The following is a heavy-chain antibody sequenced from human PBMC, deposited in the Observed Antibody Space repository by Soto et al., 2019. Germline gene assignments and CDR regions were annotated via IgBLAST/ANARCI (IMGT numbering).Heavy chain of an antibody. J-gene: IGHJ4*02. CDR1: GGSLNSYY. CDR2: VSSTGST. D-gene: IGHD2-8*02. Sequence: PSETLSLTCTVSGGSLNSYYWTWIRQSPGKGLEWIGYVSSTGSTNYNPSLKSRVTISVDTSKNQFSLKLTSVTAADTAVYYCARDKITGFFDYWGQGTLVTGSS. V-gene: IGHV4-59*12. CDR3: ARDKITGFFDY.